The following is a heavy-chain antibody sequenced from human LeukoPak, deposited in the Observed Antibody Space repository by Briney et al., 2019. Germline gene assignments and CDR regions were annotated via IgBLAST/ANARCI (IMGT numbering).Heavy chain of an antibody. V-gene: IGHV4-4*02. J-gene: IGHJ4*02. Sequence: TSGTLSLTCGVSGVSITSGNWWSWVRQPPRKGLEWIGEIYHSGSINYNPSLKSRVTISVDKSKNQFSLKLNSVTAADTAVYYCWHSGYESGLDYWGQGTLVTVSS. CDR3: WHSGYESGLDY. CDR2: IYHSGSI. D-gene: IGHD5-12*01. CDR1: GVSITSGNW.